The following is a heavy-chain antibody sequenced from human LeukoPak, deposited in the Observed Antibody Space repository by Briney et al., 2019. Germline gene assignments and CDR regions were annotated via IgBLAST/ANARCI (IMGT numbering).Heavy chain of an antibody. CDR3: ARDPYSGYDLQAFDY. CDR1: RFTFSRYS. D-gene: IGHD5-12*01. Sequence: PGGSLRRSCAASRFTFSRYSMNWVRQAPGKGLEWVSYISSSSSTMYYAYSVKGRFTISRDSAKNSLYLQMNSLRVEDTAVYYCARDPYSGYDLQAFDYWGQGTLVTVSS. V-gene: IGHV3-48*01. J-gene: IGHJ4*02. CDR2: ISSSSSTM.